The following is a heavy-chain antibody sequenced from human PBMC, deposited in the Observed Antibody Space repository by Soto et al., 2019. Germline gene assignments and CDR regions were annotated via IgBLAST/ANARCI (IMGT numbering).Heavy chain of an antibody. Sequence: GGSLRLSCVASGFTFKNFAVSWVRQAPGKGMEWVSAIGVSGSSANYADSVKGRFTVSRDDSKSTLYLQMSGLRVDDTALYYCAKDAVAYNGEWDWFDLWGQGTLVTVS. CDR2: IGVSGSSA. D-gene: IGHD3-10*01. CDR3: AKDAVAYNGEWDWFDL. V-gene: IGHV3-23*01. CDR1: GFTFKNFA. J-gene: IGHJ5*02.